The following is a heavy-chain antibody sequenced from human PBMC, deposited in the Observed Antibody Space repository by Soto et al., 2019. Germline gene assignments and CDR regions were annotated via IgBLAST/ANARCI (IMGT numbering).Heavy chain of an antibody. J-gene: IGHJ6*02. CDR3: ARGKSHSGSYKIYYYYGTDV. CDR1: GFTFSSYW. V-gene: IGHV3-74*01. CDR2: INSGGSST. Sequence: PGGSLRLSCAASGFTFSSYWMHWVRQAPGKGLVWVSRINSGGSSTSYADSVKGRFTISRDNAKNTLYLQMNSLRAEDTAVYYCARGKSHSGSYKIYYYYGTDVWGQGTTVTVSS. D-gene: IGHD1-26*01.